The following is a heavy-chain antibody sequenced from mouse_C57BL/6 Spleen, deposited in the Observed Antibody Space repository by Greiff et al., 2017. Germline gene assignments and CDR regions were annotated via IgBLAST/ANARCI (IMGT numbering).Heavy chain of an antibody. D-gene: IGHD2-5*01. J-gene: IGHJ1*03. CDR3: TRVYYSNYWYFDV. Sequence: EVQGVESGEGLVKPGGSLKLSCAASGFTFSSYAMSWVRQTPEKRLEWVAYISSGGDYIYYADTVKGRFTISRDNARNTLYLQMSSLKSEDTAMYYCTRVYYSNYWYFDVWGTGTTVTVSS. CDR1: GFTFSSYA. CDR2: ISSGGDYI. V-gene: IGHV5-9-1*02.